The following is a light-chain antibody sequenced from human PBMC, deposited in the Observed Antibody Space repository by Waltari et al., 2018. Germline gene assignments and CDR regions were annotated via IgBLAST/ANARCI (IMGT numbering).Light chain of an antibody. J-gene: IGLJ2*01. CDR1: SSDVGGYNY. CDR2: DFS. Sequence: QSALTQPASVSGSPGQSITISCTGTSSDVGGYNYVPWYQQHPGKAPKVMIYDFSNRPSGVSNRCSGSKSGNTASLTISGLQAEDEADYYCGSYTSSSTVVFGGGTKLTVL. CDR3: GSYTSSSTVV. V-gene: IGLV2-14*03.